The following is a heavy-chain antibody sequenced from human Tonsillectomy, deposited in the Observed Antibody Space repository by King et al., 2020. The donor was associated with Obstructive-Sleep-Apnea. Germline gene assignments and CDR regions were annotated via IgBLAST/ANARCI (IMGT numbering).Heavy chain of an antibody. J-gene: IGHJ4*02. D-gene: IGHD3-10*01. V-gene: IGHV3-30*18. CDR2: ISYDGRNK. Sequence: FQLVQSGGGVVQPGRSLRLSCAASGVIFSSYGMHWVRQAPGKGLEWVAVISYDGRNKYYADSVKGRFTISRDNSKNTLYLQMNSLRAEDTAVYYCAKVGGSGSYYGYYFDYWGQGTLVTVSS. CDR3: AKVGGSGSYYGYYFDY. CDR1: GVIFSSYG.